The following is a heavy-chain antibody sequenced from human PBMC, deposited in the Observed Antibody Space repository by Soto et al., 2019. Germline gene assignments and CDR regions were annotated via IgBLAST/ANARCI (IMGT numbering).Heavy chain of an antibody. D-gene: IGHD4-17*01. CDR1: GFTFSSYG. V-gene: IGHV3-30*18. CDR2: ISYDGSNK. Sequence: QVQLVESGGGVVQPGRSLRLSCAASGFTFSSYGMHWVRQAPGKGLEWVAVISYDGSNKYYADSVKGRFTISRDNSKNTLYLQMNSLRAEDTAVYYCAKESFDYGDYDWYFDLLGCGTLVTVSS. CDR3: AKESFDYGDYDWYFDL. J-gene: IGHJ2*01.